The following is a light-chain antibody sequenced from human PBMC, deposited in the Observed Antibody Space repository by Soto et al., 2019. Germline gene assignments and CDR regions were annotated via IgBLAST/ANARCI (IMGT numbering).Light chain of an antibody. CDR3: SSYSSTTLL. Sequence: QSALTQPASVSGSPGQSITISCTGTSSDVGGHDYVSWYRQHPGKAPKLIIFEVSYRPSGISNRFSGSKSGNTASLTISGLQAEDEADYYCSSYSSTTLLFGAGTKVTVL. V-gene: IGLV2-14*01. J-gene: IGLJ1*01. CDR1: SSDVGGHDY. CDR2: EVS.